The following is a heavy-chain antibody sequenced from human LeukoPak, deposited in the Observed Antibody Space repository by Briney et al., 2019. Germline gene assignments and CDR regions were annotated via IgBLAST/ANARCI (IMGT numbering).Heavy chain of an antibody. D-gene: IGHD6-19*01. CDR1: GGSISSYY. CDR3: ARDYMEQWLVY. Sequence: SETLSLTCTVSGGSISSYYWSWIRQPPGKGLEWIGYIYYTGSTNYNPSLKSRVTISVDTSKNQFSLKLSSVTAADTAVYYCARDYMEQWLVYWGQGTLVTVSS. V-gene: IGHV4-59*12. J-gene: IGHJ4*02. CDR2: IYYTGST.